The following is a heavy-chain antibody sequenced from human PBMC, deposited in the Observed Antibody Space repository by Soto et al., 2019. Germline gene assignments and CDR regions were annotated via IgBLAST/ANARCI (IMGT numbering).Heavy chain of an antibody. V-gene: IGHV4-39*01. CDR2: FFSGST. Sequence: SETLSLTCSVSGGSITSRSSYWAWIRQPPGKGLEWIGTFFSGSTFSNPSLRSRVTISEDTSRNQFSLKLTSVAATDTAMYYCATTRGLAVGGSFNYWGQGALVTVSS. J-gene: IGHJ4*02. CDR3: ATTRGLAVGGSFNY. D-gene: IGHD6-13*01. CDR1: GGSITSRSSY.